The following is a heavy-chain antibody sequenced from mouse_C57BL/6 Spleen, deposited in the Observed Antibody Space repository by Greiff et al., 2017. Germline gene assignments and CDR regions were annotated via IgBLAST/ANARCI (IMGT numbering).Heavy chain of an antibody. CDR3: AIRECCGSSLRYFDY. CDR2: IDPSDSYT. CDR1: GYTFTSYW. V-gene: IGHV1-69*01. J-gene: IGHJ2*01. D-gene: IGHD1-1*01. Sequence: QVQLQQPGAELVMPGASVKLSCKASGYTFTSYWMHWVKQRPGQGLEWIGEIDPSDSYTNYNQKFKGKSTLTVDKSSSTAYMQLSSLTSEDSAVYYGAIRECCGSSLRYFDYWGQGTTLTVSS.